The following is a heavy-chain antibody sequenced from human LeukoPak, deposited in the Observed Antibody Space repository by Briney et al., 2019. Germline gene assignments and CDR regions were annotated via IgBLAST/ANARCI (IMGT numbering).Heavy chain of an antibody. J-gene: IGHJ4*02. V-gene: IGHV3-11*01. D-gene: IGHD5-18*01. CDR3: ASAKPPGAYGYDEY. Sequence: GGSLRLSCAASGFTFSDYYMSWIRQAPGKGLEWVSYISSSGSTIYYADSVKGRFTISRDNAKNSLYLQMNSLGAEDTAVYYCASAKPPGAYGYDEYWGQGTLVTVSS. CDR2: ISSSGSTI. CDR1: GFTFSDYY.